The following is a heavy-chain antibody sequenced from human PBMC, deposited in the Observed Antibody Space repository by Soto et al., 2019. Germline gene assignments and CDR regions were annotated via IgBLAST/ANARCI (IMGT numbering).Heavy chain of an antibody. Sequence: EVQLVESGGGLVKPGGSLRLSCAASGFTFSSYSMNWVRQAPGKGLEWVSSISSSSSYIYYADSVKGRFTISRDNAKNPLYLQMNSLRAEDTAVYYCARDKPPNPVSNYLTPIYDHPKSYYYYGMDVWGQGTTVTVSS. J-gene: IGHJ6*02. CDR3: ARDKPPNPVSNYLTPIYDHPKSYYYYGMDV. CDR2: ISSSSSYI. CDR1: GFTFSSYS. D-gene: IGHD4-4*01. V-gene: IGHV3-21*01.